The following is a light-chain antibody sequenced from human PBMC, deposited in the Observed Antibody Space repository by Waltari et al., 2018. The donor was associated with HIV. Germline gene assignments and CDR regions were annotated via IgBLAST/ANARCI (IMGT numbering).Light chain of an antibody. CDR3: AAWDDSLSGWV. J-gene: IGLJ3*02. Sequence: QSALTQPPSTSGTPGQTVTLPCSGSSSNIGDNYVSWYQQLPGTAAKLLIYRNSQRPSGVRDRFSGSKSGTSASLAINDLRSEDEAEYHCAAWDDSLSGWVFGGGTNLTVL. CDR2: RNS. CDR1: SSNIGDNY. V-gene: IGLV1-47*01.